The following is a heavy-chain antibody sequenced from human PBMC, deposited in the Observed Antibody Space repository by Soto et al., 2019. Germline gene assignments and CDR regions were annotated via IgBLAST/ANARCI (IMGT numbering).Heavy chain of an antibody. CDR1: GFTFSSYA. J-gene: IGHJ4*02. D-gene: IGHD6-13*01. CDR2: ISYDGSNK. Sequence: GGSLRLSCAASGFTFSSYAMHWVRQAPGKGLEWVAVISYDGSNKYYADSVKGRFTISRDNSKNTLYLQMNSLRAEDTAVYYCARTRSQIYSSSWYPLDYWGQGTLVTVSS. V-gene: IGHV3-30-3*01. CDR3: ARTRSQIYSSSWYPLDY.